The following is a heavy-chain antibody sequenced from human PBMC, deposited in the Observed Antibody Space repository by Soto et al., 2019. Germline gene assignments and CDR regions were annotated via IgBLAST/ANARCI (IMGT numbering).Heavy chain of an antibody. CDR3: ARTSLALAGRNAFDI. V-gene: IGHV1-18*04. Sequence: ASVKVSCKASGYTFSNYGITWVRQAPGQGLEWMGWISAYNGYTYYAQQVQGRVTLTTDTSTSTAYMELKSLTSDDTAVYYCARTSLALAGRNAFDIWGQVTMVTVSS. CDR1: GYTFSNYG. CDR2: ISAYNGYT. J-gene: IGHJ3*02. D-gene: IGHD6-19*01.